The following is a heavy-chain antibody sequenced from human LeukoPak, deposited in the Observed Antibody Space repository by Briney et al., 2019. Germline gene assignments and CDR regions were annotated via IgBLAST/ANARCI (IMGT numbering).Heavy chain of an antibody. CDR1: GFTFSSYW. Sequence: GGSLRLSCVTSGFTFSSYWMSWVRQAPGKGLEWVANINVDGSQKNYVDSMKGRLTISRDNAKNSVYLQKDSLRVDDTAVYYCARPSSYSSAWGSDHWGQGTLVTVRS. D-gene: IGHD6-19*01. CDR3: ARPSSYSSAWGSDH. CDR2: INVDGSQK. V-gene: IGHV3-7*01. J-gene: IGHJ4*02.